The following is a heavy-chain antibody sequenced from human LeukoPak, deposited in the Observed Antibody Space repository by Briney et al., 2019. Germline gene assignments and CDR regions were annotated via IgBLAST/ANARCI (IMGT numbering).Heavy chain of an antibody. J-gene: IGHJ4*02. V-gene: IGHV4-39*01. Sequence: PSETLSLTCTVSGGSISSSSSYWGWIRQPPGKGLEWIGSIYYSGSTYYNPSLKSRVTISVDTSKNQFSLKLSSVTAADTAVYYCARRYYYYGSGSYYKPASSFDYWGQGTLVTVSS. D-gene: IGHD3-10*01. CDR1: GGSISSSSSY. CDR3: ARRYYYYGSGSYYKPASSFDY. CDR2: IYYSGST.